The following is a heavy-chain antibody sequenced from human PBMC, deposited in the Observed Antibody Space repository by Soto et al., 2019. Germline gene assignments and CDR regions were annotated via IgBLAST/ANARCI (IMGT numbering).Heavy chain of an antibody. Sequence: QLQLVQSGAEVKKPGSSGRVSCKASGGTFSSYAISWVRQAPGQGLEWRGGIIPIFGTENYAQKFQGRVTITADESTSTAYMELSSLRSEDTAVYYCARDRIAGSKYYYGMDVWGQGTTVTVSS. J-gene: IGHJ6*02. D-gene: IGHD6-13*01. V-gene: IGHV1-69*01. CDR1: GGTFSSYA. CDR3: ARDRIAGSKYYYGMDV. CDR2: IIPIFGTE.